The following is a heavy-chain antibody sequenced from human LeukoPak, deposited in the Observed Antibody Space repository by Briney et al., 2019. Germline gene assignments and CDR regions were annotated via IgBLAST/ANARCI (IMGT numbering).Heavy chain of an antibody. J-gene: IGHJ4*02. CDR3: ARDGGYYDSSGLFDY. V-gene: IGHV3-21*01. Sequence: GGSLRLSCAASGFTFSSYSMNWVRQAPGKGLEWVSSISSSSSYIYYADSVKGRFTISRDNAKNSLYLQMNSLRAEDTAVYYCARDGGYYDSSGLFDYWGQGTLVTVSS. CDR1: GFTFSSYS. CDR2: ISSSSSYI. D-gene: IGHD3-22*01.